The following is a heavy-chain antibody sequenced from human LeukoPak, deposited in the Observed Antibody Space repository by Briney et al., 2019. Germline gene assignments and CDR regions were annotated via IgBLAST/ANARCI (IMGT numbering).Heavy chain of an antibody. CDR1: GFTFSSYS. D-gene: IGHD1-1*01. V-gene: IGHV3-48*02. CDR2: ISSTSSTI. J-gene: IGHJ4*02. Sequence: GGSLRLSCAASGFTFSSYSMSWVRQAPGKGLEWVSYISSTSSTIYYADSVKGRFTISRDNAKNSLYPQMNSLRDEDTAVYYCARSGNYDCWGQGTLVTVSP. CDR3: ARSGNYDC.